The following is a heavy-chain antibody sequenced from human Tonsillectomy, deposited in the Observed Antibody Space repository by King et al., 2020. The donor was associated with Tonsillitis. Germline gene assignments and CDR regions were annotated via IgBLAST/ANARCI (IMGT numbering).Heavy chain of an antibody. CDR3: ARDWGSGVTSPQQLDY. J-gene: IGHJ4*02. D-gene: IGHD3-16*01. Sequence: VQLQQWGAGLLKPSETLSLTCAVYGGSFSGYYWSWIRQPPGKGLEWIGEINHSGSTNYNPSLKSRVTISVDTSKNQFSLKLSSVTAADTAVYYCARDWGSGVTSPQQLDYWGQGTLVTVSS. CDR1: GGSFSGYY. CDR2: INHSGST. V-gene: IGHV4-34*01.